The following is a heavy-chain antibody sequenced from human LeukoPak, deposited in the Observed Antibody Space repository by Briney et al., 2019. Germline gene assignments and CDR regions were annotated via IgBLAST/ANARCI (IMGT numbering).Heavy chain of an antibody. CDR3: ARESIAVAGAPIDY. D-gene: IGHD6-19*01. CDR1: EFTFSSYE. Sequence: QTGGSLRLSCAASEFTFSSYEMNWVRQAPGKGLEWVSYISSGSTIYDADSVKGRFTISRDNAKNSLYLQMNSLRAEDTAVYYCARESIAVAGAPIDYWGQGTLVTVSS. J-gene: IGHJ4*02. V-gene: IGHV3-48*03. CDR2: ISSGSTI.